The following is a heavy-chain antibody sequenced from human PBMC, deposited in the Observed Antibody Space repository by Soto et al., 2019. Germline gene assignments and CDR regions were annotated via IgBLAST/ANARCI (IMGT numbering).Heavy chain of an antibody. CDR3: ARLAEAERH. V-gene: IGHV3-53*01. CDR2: LYNSGNT. D-gene: IGHD1-1*01. Sequence: PGGSLRLSCTASGIIFSNTWINWVRQAPGKGLEGVSILYNSGNTNYVDSVKGRFTITRDNSKNTLYLQMNSLRVEDAAVYYCARLAEAERHWGQGALVTVSS. CDR1: GIIFSNTW. J-gene: IGHJ4*02.